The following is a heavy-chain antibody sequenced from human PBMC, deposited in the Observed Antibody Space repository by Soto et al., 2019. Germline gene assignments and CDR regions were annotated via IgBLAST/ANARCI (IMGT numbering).Heavy chain of an antibody. CDR3: ALTPCSGYPNGHFDY. Sequence: GGSLRLSCAASGFTFSSYAMSWVRQAPGKGLEWVSAISGSGGSTYYADSVKGRFTISRDNSKNTLYLQMNSLRAEDTAVYYCALTPCSGYPNGHFDYWGQGTLVTVSS. V-gene: IGHV3-23*01. CDR2: ISGSGGST. D-gene: IGHD3-22*01. J-gene: IGHJ4*02. CDR1: GFTFSSYA.